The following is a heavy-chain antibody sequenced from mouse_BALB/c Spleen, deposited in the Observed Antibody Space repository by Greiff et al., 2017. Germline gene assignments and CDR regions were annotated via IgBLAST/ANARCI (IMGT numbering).Heavy chain of an antibody. J-gene: IGHJ2*01. V-gene: IGHV1-63*02. CDR1: GYTFTNYW. CDR3: ARSYDYYVYFDY. Sequence: VQLQQSGAELVRPGTSVKISCKASGYTFTNYWLGWVKQRPGHGLEWIGDIYPGGGYTNYNEKFKGKATLPADTSSSTAYMQLSSLTSEDSAVYFCARSYDYYVYFDYWGQGTTLTVSS. CDR2: IYPGGGYT. D-gene: IGHD1-1*01.